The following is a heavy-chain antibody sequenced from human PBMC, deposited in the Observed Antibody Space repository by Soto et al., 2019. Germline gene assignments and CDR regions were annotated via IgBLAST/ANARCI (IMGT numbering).Heavy chain of an antibody. CDR1: GGSISSGAYY. CDR2: IYYNGDT. V-gene: IGHV4-31*03. CDR3: ARDRAIAGSTFDY. Sequence: NPXETLSLTCTVSGGSISSGAYYWSWIRQHPGKGLEWIGYIYYNGDTDYNPSLKSRLTISLGTSRDQFSLKLRSVTAADTAVYYCARDRAIAGSTFDYWGRGTLVTVSS. J-gene: IGHJ4*02. D-gene: IGHD6-19*01.